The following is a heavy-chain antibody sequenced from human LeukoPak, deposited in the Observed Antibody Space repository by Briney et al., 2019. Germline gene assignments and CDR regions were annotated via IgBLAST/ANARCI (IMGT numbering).Heavy chain of an antibody. V-gene: IGHV3-48*03. D-gene: IGHD1-26*01. J-gene: IGHJ4*02. CDR2: ISSSGSTI. CDR3: ARTVGATDSLDY. Sequence: GGSLRLSRAASGFTFSSYEMNWVRQAPGKWLGWVSYISSSGSTIYYPDSVKGRFTISRDNAKNSLYLQMNSLIAEDTAVYYCARTVGATDSLDYWGQGTLVTVSP. CDR1: GFTFSSYE.